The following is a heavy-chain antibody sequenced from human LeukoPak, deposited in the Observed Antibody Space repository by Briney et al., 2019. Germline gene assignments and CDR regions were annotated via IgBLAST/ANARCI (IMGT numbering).Heavy chain of an antibody. J-gene: IGHJ4*02. CDR1: GFSLSNYW. Sequence: PGGSLRLSCAASGFSLSNYWMNWVRQAPGKGLEWVSYISSSSSTIYYADSVKGRFTISRDNAKNSLYLQMNSLRAEDTAVYYCARETGTLTIFDGYYFDYWGQGTLVTVSS. V-gene: IGHV3-48*04. CDR2: ISSSSSTI. D-gene: IGHD3-3*01. CDR3: ARETGTLTIFDGYYFDY.